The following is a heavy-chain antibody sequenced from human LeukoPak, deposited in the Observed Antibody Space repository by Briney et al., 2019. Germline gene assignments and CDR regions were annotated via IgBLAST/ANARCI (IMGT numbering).Heavy chain of an antibody. D-gene: IGHD3-9*01. CDR1: GGSISSSSYY. CDR2: IYYSGST. CDR3: AGVLRYSLNWFDP. Sequence: SETLSLTCTVSGGSISSSSYYWGWIRQPPGKGLEWIGSIYYSGSTYYNPSLKSRVTMSVDTSKNQFSLKLSSVTAADTAVYYCAGVLRYSLNWFDPWGQGTLVTVS. J-gene: IGHJ5*02. V-gene: IGHV4-39*07.